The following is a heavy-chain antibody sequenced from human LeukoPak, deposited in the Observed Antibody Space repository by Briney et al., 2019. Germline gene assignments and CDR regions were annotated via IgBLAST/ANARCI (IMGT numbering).Heavy chain of an antibody. CDR1: AFTFSSFG. CDR2: SKSKTDGGTT. V-gene: IGHV3-15*07. J-gene: IGHJ4*02. D-gene: IGHD2-15*01. CDR3: ATDGYCSGGSCYSYDN. Sequence: NPGGSLRLSCAASAFTFSSFGMHWVRQAPGKGLEWVGRSKSKTDGGTTDYGAPVKGRFSISRDDSKNTLYLQMNSLKIEDTAVYYCATDGYCSGGSCYSYDNWGQGTLVTVSS.